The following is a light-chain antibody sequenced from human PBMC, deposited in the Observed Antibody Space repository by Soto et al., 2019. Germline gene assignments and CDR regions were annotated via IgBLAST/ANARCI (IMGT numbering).Light chain of an antibody. Sequence: EIVLTQSPGTLSLSPGERATLSCRASQSVSSNYLAWYQQNPGQAPRLLIYGASSRATGIPDMFSGSGSGTEFTLTISRLEPEDFAVYYCQQYGGSPRTFGQGTKVEIK. CDR1: QSVSSNY. J-gene: IGKJ1*01. CDR2: GAS. CDR3: QQYGGSPRT. V-gene: IGKV3-20*01.